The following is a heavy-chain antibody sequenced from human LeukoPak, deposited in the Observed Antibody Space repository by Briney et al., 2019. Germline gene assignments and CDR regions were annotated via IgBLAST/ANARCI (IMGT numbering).Heavy chain of an antibody. CDR2: ISGGGSST. J-gene: IGHJ4*02. CDR1: GSTFSSYA. D-gene: IGHD3-9*01. Sequence: GGSLRLSCAASGSTFSSYAMSWVRQAPGKGLEWVSGISGGGSSTYYADSVKGRFTISRDNSKNTLYLQMNSLRAEDTAIYYCAKDRILTGYYPLYYFDYWGQGTLVTVSS. V-gene: IGHV3-23*01. CDR3: AKDRILTGYYPLYYFDY.